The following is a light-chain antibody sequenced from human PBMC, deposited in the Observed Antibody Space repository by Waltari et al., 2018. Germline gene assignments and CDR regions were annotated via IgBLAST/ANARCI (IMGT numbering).Light chain of an antibody. J-gene: IGLJ3*02. CDR3: TSYTSSITWV. Sequence: QSALTQPASVSGSPGQSITISCTGTSSDIATYNYVSWYQQHPGKAPRRMIFAVTNRPSGVSNRCSGSKSGNTASLTISGLQPEDEGDYYCTSYTSSITWVFGGGTKLTVL. V-gene: IGLV2-14*01. CDR1: SSDIATYNY. CDR2: AVT.